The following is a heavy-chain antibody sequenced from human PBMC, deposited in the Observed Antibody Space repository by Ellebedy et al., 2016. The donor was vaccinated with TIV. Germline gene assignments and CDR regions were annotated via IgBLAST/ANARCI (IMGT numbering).Heavy chain of an antibody. J-gene: IGHJ6*02. CDR1: GGSVSSGSYY. D-gene: IGHD6-6*01. CDR2: IYYSGST. CDR3: AKDRRPYGMDV. V-gene: IGHV4-61*01. Sequence: SETLSLXCTVSGGSVSSGSYYWSWIRQPPGKGLEWIGYIYYSGSTNYNPSLKSRVTISVDTSKNQFSLKLSSVTAADTAVYYCAKDRRPYGMDVWGQGTTVTVSS.